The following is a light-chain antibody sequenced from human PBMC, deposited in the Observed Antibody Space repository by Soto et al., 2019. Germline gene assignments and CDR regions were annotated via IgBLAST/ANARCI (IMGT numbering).Light chain of an antibody. V-gene: IGLV2-8*01. CDR1: SSDVGAYNY. Sequence: QSVLTQPPSASGSPGQSVTISRTGTSSDVGAYNYVSWYQQLPGKAPKLIIYEVSKRPSGVPDRFSGSKSGNTASLTVSGLQAEDEADYYCTSYAGTYSFFYVFGTGTKVTVL. CDR2: EVS. CDR3: TSYAGTYSFFYV. J-gene: IGLJ1*01.